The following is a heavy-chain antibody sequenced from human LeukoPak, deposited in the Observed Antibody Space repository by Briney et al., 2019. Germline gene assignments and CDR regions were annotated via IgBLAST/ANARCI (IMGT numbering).Heavy chain of an antibody. Sequence: GSLRLSCAASGFTFSSYAMHWVREPPGKGLEWVGEINHSGSTNYNPSLKSRVTISVDTSKNQFSLKLSSVTAADTAVYYCARGAAMVLWGQGTLVTVSS. CDR2: INHSGST. J-gene: IGHJ4*02. CDR3: ARGAAMVL. D-gene: IGHD5-18*01. CDR1: GFTFSSYA. V-gene: IGHV4-34*01.